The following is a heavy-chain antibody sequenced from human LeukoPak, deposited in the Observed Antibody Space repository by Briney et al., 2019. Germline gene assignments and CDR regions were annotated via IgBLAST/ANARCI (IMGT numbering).Heavy chain of an antibody. CDR2: ISSSSYI. Sequence: GGSLRLSCAASGFTFSSYSMNWVRQAPGKGLEWVSSISSSSYIYYADSVEGRFTISRDNAKNSLYLQMNSLRAEDTAVYYCARDGRYFDWYLDYWGQGTLVTVSS. V-gene: IGHV3-21*01. J-gene: IGHJ4*02. CDR3: ARDGRYFDWYLDY. CDR1: GFTFSSYS. D-gene: IGHD3-9*01.